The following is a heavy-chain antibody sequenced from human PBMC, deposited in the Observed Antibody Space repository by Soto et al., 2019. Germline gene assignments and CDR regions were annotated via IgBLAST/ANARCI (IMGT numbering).Heavy chain of an antibody. D-gene: IGHD2-21*02. V-gene: IGHV4-31*03. Sequence: SETLSLTCTVSGGSISSGGHYWSWIRQHPGKGLEWIGYIYYSGSTYYNPSLKSRVTISVDTSKNQFSLKLSSVTAADTAVYYCARKTVVVTAVGYYYYGMDVWGQGTTVTVSS. CDR1: GGSISSGGHY. CDR3: ARKTVVVTAVGYYYYGMDV. J-gene: IGHJ6*02. CDR2: IYYSGST.